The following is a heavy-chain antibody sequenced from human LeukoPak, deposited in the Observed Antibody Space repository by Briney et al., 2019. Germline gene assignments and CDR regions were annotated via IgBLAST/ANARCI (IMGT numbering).Heavy chain of an antibody. D-gene: IGHD3-3*01. Sequence: PSETLSLTCTVSGGSVSSGSYYWSWIRQPAGKGLEWIGRIYTSGITNYNPSLKSRVTISVDTSKNQFSLKLSSVTAADTAVYYSARVTDFWSGWNAFDIWGQGTMVTVSS. CDR1: GGSVSSGSYY. CDR3: ARVTDFWSGWNAFDI. J-gene: IGHJ3*02. V-gene: IGHV4-61*02. CDR2: IYTSGIT.